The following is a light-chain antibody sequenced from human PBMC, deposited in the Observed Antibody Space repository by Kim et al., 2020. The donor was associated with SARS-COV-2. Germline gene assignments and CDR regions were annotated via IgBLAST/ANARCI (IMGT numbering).Light chain of an antibody. Sequence: SITIHCNGPSRDVGGYNYVSWYQQHPGKAPILLIYDDSNRPSGVSKRFSGYKSGNTASLTISGLQAEDEADYYCSSYTSSSTPVVFGGGTQLTVL. CDR1: SRDVGGYNY. CDR3: SSYTSSSTPVV. V-gene: IGLV2-14*03. J-gene: IGLJ2*01. CDR2: DDS.